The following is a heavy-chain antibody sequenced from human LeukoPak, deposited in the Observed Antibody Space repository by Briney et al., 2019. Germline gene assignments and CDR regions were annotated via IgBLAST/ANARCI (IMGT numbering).Heavy chain of an antibody. Sequence: PSETLSLTCTVSGGSITDYYWSWIRHSSGEGLEWIGYMYYSGSAYYSPSLKTRVTISVDTSKNQFSLKLTSVTAADTAVYYCARSTFSSNWNLWGQGTLVTVSS. CDR2: MYYSGSA. J-gene: IGHJ4*02. V-gene: IGHV4-59*08. D-gene: IGHD6-13*01. CDR3: ARSTFSSNWNL. CDR1: GGSITDYY.